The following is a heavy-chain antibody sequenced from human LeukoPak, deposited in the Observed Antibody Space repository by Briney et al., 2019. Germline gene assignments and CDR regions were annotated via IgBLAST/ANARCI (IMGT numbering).Heavy chain of an antibody. V-gene: IGHV3-23*01. Sequence: GGSLRLSCAASGFTFSSYAMSWVRQAPGKGLEWVSAISDSGGSTYYADSVKGRFTISRDNSKNTLYLQMNSLRAEDTAVYYCANYDSSGYYYGYFDYWGQGTLVTVSS. CDR3: ANYDSSGYYYGYFDY. CDR1: GFTFSSYA. D-gene: IGHD3-22*01. J-gene: IGHJ4*02. CDR2: ISDSGGST.